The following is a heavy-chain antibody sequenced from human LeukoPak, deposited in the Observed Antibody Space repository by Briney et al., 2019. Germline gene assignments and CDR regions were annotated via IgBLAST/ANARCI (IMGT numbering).Heavy chain of an antibody. CDR3: ARGPYYTSSGFDY. CDR1: GGSISPFY. D-gene: IGHD2-8*01. Sequence: SETLSLTCTVSGGSISPFYWSWIRQPPGKGLEFIGYIYNTENSNYNPSLRGRVTLSVDMSKNQFSLNLSSVTAADTAVYYCARGPYYTSSGFDYWGQGTLVTASS. V-gene: IGHV4-59*01. CDR2: IYNTENS. J-gene: IGHJ4*02.